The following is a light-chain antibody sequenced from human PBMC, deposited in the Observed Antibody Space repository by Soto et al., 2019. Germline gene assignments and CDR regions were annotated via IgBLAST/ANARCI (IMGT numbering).Light chain of an antibody. CDR2: GAS. Sequence: KVIPQSPATLSASPGERDTLSCSARQGVGTNLAGYQQKPGEATGLVIDGASSRATAIPARFSGSGSGTEFTLTISCLQSEDIAVYYCQKYNDWSFAVGPGTKVDIK. J-gene: IGKJ3*01. CDR3: QKYNDWSFA. V-gene: IGKV3D-15*01. CDR1: QGVGTN.